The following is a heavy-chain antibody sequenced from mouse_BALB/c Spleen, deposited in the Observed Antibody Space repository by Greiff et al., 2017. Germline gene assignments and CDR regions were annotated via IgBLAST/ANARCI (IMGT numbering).Heavy chain of an antibody. CDR2: ISSGSSTI. CDR1: GFTFSSFG. J-gene: IGHJ4*01. CDR3: TRGGDFHYYGYDGMDY. D-gene: IGHD1-2*01. Sequence: EVKLVESGGGLVQPGGSRKLSCAASGFTFSSFGMHWVRQAPEKGLEWVAYISSGSSTIYYADTVKGRFTISRDNPKNTLFLQMTSLRSEDTAMYYCTRGGDFHYYGYDGMDYWGQGTSVTVSS. V-gene: IGHV5-17*02.